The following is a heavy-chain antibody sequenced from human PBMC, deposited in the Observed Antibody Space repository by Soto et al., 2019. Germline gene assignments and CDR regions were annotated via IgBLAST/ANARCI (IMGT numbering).Heavy chain of an antibody. Sequence: EVQLLESGGGLGQGGGSLRLSCAASGFTFSSYTMNWVRQAPGKGLEWVSLISARGGSTYYADSVKGRFTISRDNSKNALYLQMNSLRAEDTGVYYCARDPPNDTTQLDYGMDVWGQGTAVTVSS. CDR2: ISARGGST. V-gene: IGHV3-23*01. CDR1: GFTFSSYT. J-gene: IGHJ6*02. D-gene: IGHD1-1*01. CDR3: ARDPPNDTTQLDYGMDV.